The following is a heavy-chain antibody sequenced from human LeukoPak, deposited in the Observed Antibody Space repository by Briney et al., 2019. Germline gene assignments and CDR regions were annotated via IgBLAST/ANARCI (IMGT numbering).Heavy chain of an antibody. V-gene: IGHV3-74*01. Sequence: PGGSLRLSCAASGFTFSSYWMHWVRQAPGKGLVWVSRIKSDGSSTSYADSVKGRFTISRDNAKNTLYLQMNSLRAEDTAVYYCAREIYYYDSSGYSQGFDYWGQGTLVTVSS. CDR3: AREIYYYDSSGYSQGFDY. CDR1: GFTFSSYW. CDR2: IKSDGSST. J-gene: IGHJ4*02. D-gene: IGHD3-22*01.